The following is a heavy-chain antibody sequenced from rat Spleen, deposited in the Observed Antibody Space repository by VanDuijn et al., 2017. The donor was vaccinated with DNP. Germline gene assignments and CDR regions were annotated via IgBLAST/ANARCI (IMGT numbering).Heavy chain of an antibody. CDR1: GFTFSDSF. Sequence: EVQLVESGGGLVQPGRSLKLSCAASGFTFSDSFVAWVRQAPKKGLEWVASITNSGDSTYYRDSVKGRFTISRDNAKITLYLQMDSLRSEDTATYYCTTGYGYWGQGVMVTVSS. CDR3: TTGYGY. D-gene: IGHD1-4*01. CDR2: ITNSGDST. J-gene: IGHJ2*01. V-gene: IGHV5-20*01.